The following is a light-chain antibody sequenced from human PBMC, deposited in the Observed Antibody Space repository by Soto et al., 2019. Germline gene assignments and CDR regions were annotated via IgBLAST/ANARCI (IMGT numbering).Light chain of an antibody. CDR3: QQRSIWPIS. CDR1: QSVSSS. Sequence: EVVLTQSPATLSLSPGERATLSCGASQSVSSSLAWYHQKPGQAPRLLIYDASTRATGIPARFSGSGSGTDFTLTISSLEPEDFAVYYCQQRSIWPISFGQGTRLEI. CDR2: DAS. V-gene: IGKV3-11*01. J-gene: IGKJ5*01.